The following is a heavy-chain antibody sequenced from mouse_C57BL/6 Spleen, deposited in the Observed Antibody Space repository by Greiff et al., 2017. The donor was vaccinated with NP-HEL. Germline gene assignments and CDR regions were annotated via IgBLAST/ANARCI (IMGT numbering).Heavy chain of an antibody. Sequence: EVKLVESGPGLVKPSQSLSLTCSVTGYSITSGYYWNWIRQFPGNKLEWMGYISYDGSNNYNPSLKNRISITRDTSKNQFFLKLNSVTTEDTATYYCEGDLAWFAYWGQGTLVTVSA. CDR3: EGDLAWFAY. D-gene: IGHD3-3*01. CDR1: GYSITSGYY. CDR2: ISYDGSN. V-gene: IGHV3-6*01. J-gene: IGHJ3*01.